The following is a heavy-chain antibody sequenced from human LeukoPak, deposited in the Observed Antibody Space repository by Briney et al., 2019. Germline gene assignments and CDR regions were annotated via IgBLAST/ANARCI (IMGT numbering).Heavy chain of an antibody. CDR3: ARVGPYYYYYGMDV. CDR1: GFTVSTNY. D-gene: IGHD1-26*01. Sequence: PGGPLRLPCAASGFTVSTNYMSWVPKAPGKGLEGVSYISSSSSSIYYVDSVKGRFTVSRDNAKNSLYLQMNSLRAEDTAVYYCARVGPYYYYYGMDVWGQGTTVTVSS. V-gene: IGHV3-48*04. CDR2: ISSSSSSI. J-gene: IGHJ6*02.